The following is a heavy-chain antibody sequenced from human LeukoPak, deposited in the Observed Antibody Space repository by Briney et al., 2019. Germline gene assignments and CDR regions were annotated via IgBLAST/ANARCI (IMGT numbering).Heavy chain of an antibody. V-gene: IGHV4-39*07. D-gene: IGHD3-10*01. Sequence: SETLSLTCTVSGGSISSSSYYWGWIRQPPGKGLEWIGSIYYSGSTYYNPSLKSRVTISVDTSKNQFSLKLSSVTAADTAVYYCARDRGNLPFDYWGQGTLVTVSS. CDR3: ARDRGNLPFDY. CDR1: GGSISSSSYY. J-gene: IGHJ4*02. CDR2: IYYSGST.